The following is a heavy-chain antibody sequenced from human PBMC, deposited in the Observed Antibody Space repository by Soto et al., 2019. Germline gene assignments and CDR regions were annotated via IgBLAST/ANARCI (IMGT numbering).Heavy chain of an antibody. V-gene: IGHV4-39*01. Sequence: SETLSLNCTVSGGSISSSRYYWGWIRQPPGKGLEWIGSIYYSGSTYYNPSLKSRVTISVDTSKNQFSLKLSSVTAADTAVYYCALVAVAGPSVLDAFDIWGQGTMVT. D-gene: IGHD6-19*01. CDR3: ALVAVAGPSVLDAFDI. J-gene: IGHJ3*02. CDR2: IYYSGST. CDR1: GGSISSSRYY.